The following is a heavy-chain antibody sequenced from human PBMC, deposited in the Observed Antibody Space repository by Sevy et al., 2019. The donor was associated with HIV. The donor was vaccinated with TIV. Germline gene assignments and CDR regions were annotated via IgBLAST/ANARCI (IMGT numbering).Heavy chain of an antibody. CDR3: ARDLGGYGGNSIDY. V-gene: IGHV1-18*01. D-gene: IGHD2-21*02. CDR2: ISAYNGNT. J-gene: IGHJ4*02. Sequence: ASVKVSCKASGYTLTSYGISWVRLAPRQGLEWMGWISAYNGNTNYAQKLQGRVTMTTDTSTSTAYMELRSLRSDDTAVYYCARDLGGYGGNSIDYWGQGSLVTVSS. CDR1: GYTLTSYG.